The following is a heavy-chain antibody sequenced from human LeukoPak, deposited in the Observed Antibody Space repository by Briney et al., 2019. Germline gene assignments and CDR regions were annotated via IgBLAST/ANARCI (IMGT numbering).Heavy chain of an antibody. CDR2: IFHTGST. V-gene: IGHV4-38-2*01. Sequence: PSETLSLTCAVSGYSISTGYFWGWIRQSPGQGLEWIGSIFHTGSTSYNPSFKRRATLSVDTSKNEFSLKLTSVNATDTAIYYCASPRGTYIDYWGQGILVTVYS. CDR1: GYSISTGYF. J-gene: IGHJ4*02. CDR3: ASPRGTYIDY. D-gene: IGHD3-16*01.